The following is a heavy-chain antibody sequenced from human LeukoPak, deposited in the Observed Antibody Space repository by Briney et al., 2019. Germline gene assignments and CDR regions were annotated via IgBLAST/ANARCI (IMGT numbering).Heavy chain of an antibody. V-gene: IGHV4-59*01. CDR2: IYYSGST. CDR1: GGSFSGYY. J-gene: IGHJ4*02. D-gene: IGHD6-19*01. Sequence: PSETLSLTCAVYGGSFSGYYWSWIRQPPGKGLEWIGYIYYSGSTNYNPSLKSRVTISVDTSKNQFSLKLSSVTAADTAVYYCARDRAVAGLDYWGQGTLVTVSS. CDR3: ARDRAVAGLDY.